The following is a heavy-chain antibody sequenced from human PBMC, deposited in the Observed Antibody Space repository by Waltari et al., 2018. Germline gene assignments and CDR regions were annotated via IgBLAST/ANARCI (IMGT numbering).Heavy chain of an antibody. V-gene: IGHV3-33*01. CDR1: GFDLDTYS. CDR3: ARDDRSIAALQY. J-gene: IGHJ4*02. CDR2: IWFDGTTT. Sequence: QVQLVESGGSVVQPGRSLRLSCAAYGFDLDTYSMHWVRQAPGKGLEWVAIIWFDGTTTYYAESVKGRFTISRDSSRNTVYLQMNSLRAEDTAVYYCARDDRSIAALQYWGQGTLVTVSS. D-gene: IGHD6-6*01.